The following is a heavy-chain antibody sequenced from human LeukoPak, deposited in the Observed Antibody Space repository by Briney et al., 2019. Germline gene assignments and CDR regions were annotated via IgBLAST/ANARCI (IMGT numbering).Heavy chain of an antibody. Sequence: PGRSLRLSCAASGFTFRNYAMHWVRQAPGKGLEWVAVILHDGSNKYYAGSVKGRFTISRDNSKNTLYLQMNSLRADDAALYYCARGDCGGDCYLSMATYDIWGQGTKVTVSS. V-gene: IGHV3-30-3*01. J-gene: IGHJ3*02. CDR3: ARGDCGGDCYLSMATYDI. CDR2: ILHDGSNK. CDR1: GFTFRNYA. D-gene: IGHD2-21*02.